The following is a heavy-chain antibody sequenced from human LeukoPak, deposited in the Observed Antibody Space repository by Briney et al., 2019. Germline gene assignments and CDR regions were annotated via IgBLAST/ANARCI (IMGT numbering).Heavy chain of an antibody. D-gene: IGHD6-19*01. CDR1: GYTFRSYD. Sequence: ASVKVSCKASGYTFRSYDITWLRQAPGQELEWMGWISPNNGNTNYAQKFQGRVTMTPDTPTSTAYMEMRSLRSDDTGVYYCARDRDSSGWHVAVYWGQGTLVTVSS. CDR3: ARDRDSSGWHVAVY. J-gene: IGHJ4*02. CDR2: ISPNNGNT. V-gene: IGHV1-18*01.